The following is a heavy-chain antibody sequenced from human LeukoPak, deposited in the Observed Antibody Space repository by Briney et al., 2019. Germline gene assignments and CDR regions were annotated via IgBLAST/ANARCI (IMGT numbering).Heavy chain of an antibody. CDR2: ISSSSSTI. Sequence: GGSLRLSCATSGLAFNTHAMNWVRQAPGKGLEWVSYISSSSSTIYYADSVKGRFTISRDNAKNSLYLQMNSLRAEDTAVYYCARGVVGATRRIDYWGQGTLVTVSS. CDR1: GLAFNTHA. D-gene: IGHD1-26*01. V-gene: IGHV3-48*01. CDR3: ARGVVGATRRIDY. J-gene: IGHJ4*02.